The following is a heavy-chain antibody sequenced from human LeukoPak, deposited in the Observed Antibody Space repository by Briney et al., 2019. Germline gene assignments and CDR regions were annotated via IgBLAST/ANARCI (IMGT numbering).Heavy chain of an antibody. V-gene: IGHV4-39*01. CDR2: IYYSGST. Sequence: PSETLSLTCTVSGGSVSSSSHYWNWIRQPPGKGLEWIGSIYYSGSTNYNPSLQSRVTISVDTSKNQFSLRLSSVTAADTAVYYCAGYGYSSSWYYFDYWGQGTLVTVSS. CDR3: AGYGYSSSWYYFDY. J-gene: IGHJ4*02. D-gene: IGHD6-13*01. CDR1: GGSVSSSSHY.